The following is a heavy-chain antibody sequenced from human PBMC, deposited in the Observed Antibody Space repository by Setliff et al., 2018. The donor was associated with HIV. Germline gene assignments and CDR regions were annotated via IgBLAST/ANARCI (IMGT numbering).Heavy chain of an antibody. CDR3: ARDQITMVRGVIPYAFDI. Sequence: GGSLRLSCAASGFTFSDYYMSWIRQAPGKGLEWVSYISSSGSTIYYADSVKGRFTISRDNAKNSLYLQMNSLRAEDTAVYYCARDQITMVRGVIPYAFDIWGQGTMVTVSS. J-gene: IGHJ3*02. V-gene: IGHV3-11*01. CDR2: ISSSGSTI. CDR1: GFTFSDYY. D-gene: IGHD3-10*01.